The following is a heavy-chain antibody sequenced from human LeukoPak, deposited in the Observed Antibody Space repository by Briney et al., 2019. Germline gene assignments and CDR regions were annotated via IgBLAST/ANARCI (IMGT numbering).Heavy chain of an antibody. CDR3: AADPVWGSGPYYYYYMDV. V-gene: IGHV1-58*01. CDR2: IVVGSGNT. CDR1: GFTFTSSA. D-gene: IGHD3-16*01. Sequence: SVKVSCKASGFTFTSSAVQWVRQARGQRLEWIGWIVVGSGNTNYAQKFQERVTITRDMSTSTAYMELSSLRSEDTAVYYCAADPVWGSGPYYYYYMDVWGKGTTVTVSS. J-gene: IGHJ6*03.